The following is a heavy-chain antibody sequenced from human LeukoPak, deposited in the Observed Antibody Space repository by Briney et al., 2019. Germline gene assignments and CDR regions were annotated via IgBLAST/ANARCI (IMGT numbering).Heavy chain of an antibody. CDR2: FIPIIGTP. J-gene: IGHJ4*02. Sequence: SVKVSCKASGGTFSSYAISWVRQAPGQGLEWMAGFIPIIGTPNYAQKFQGRVTITADESTSTAYMELSSLRSEDTAVYYCARSHYYGSGSILYYFSYWGQGTLVTVSS. CDR1: GGTFSSYA. CDR3: ARSHYYGSGSILYYFSY. D-gene: IGHD3-10*01. V-gene: IGHV1-69*01.